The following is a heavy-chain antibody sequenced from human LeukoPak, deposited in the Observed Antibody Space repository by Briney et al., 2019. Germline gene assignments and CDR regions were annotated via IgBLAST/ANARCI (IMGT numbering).Heavy chain of an antibody. J-gene: IGHJ4*02. V-gene: IGHV7-4-1*02. CDR2: IDTNTGNP. D-gene: IGHD3-22*01. CDR1: GYTFTKYA. Sequence: ASMKVSCKASGYTFTKYAISWVRQAPGQGLEYMGWIDTNTGNPTYAQGFTGRFVFSLDTSVSTAYLQISSLKAEDSAIYFCANCYDSSGFFAYWGQGTLVTVSS. CDR3: ANCYDSSGFFAY.